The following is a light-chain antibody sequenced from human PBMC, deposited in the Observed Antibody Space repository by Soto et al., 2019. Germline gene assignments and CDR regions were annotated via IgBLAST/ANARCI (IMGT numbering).Light chain of an antibody. V-gene: IGKV1-5*01. Sequence: DIQMTQSPSTLSASVGDGVTITCRASQSISSWLAWYQQKPGKAPKVLIYDASSLESGVPSRFSGSGSGTEFTLTISSLQPDDFATFYCQQYYSYSRTFGQGTKVDIK. CDR1: QSISSW. CDR2: DAS. J-gene: IGKJ1*01. CDR3: QQYYSYSRT.